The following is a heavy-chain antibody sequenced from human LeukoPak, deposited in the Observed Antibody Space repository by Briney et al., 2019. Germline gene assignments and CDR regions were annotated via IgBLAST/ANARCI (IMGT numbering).Heavy chain of an antibody. CDR3: AKVIGSPAAY. Sequence: GGSLRLSCAASGSTFSSNAMSWVRQAPGKGLEWVTAISGSGGSTYYADSVKGRFTISRDNSKNTLYLQMNSLRAEDTAVYYCAKVIGSPAAYWGQGTLVTVSS. V-gene: IGHV3-23*01. CDR2: ISGSGGST. J-gene: IGHJ4*02. CDR1: GSTFSSNA. D-gene: IGHD1-26*01.